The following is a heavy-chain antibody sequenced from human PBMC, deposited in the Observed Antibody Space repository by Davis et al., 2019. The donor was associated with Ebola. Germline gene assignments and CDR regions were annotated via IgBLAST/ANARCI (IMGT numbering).Heavy chain of an antibody. CDR3: ARVLREGGGSEIYYYYGMDV. J-gene: IGHJ6*02. CDR2: IKQDGSEK. Sequence: GGSLRLSCAASGFTFSSYWMSWVRQAPGKGLEWVANIKQDGSEKYYVDSVRGRFTISRDTAKNSLYLQMNSLRAEDTAVYYCARVLREGGGSEIYYYYGMDVWGQGTTVTVSS. D-gene: IGHD3-16*01. V-gene: IGHV3-7*01. CDR1: GFTFSSYW.